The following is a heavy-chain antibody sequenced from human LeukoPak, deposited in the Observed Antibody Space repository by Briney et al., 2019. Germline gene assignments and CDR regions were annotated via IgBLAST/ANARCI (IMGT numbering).Heavy chain of an antibody. D-gene: IGHD6-19*01. J-gene: IGHJ4*02. Sequence: ASVKVSCKASGGTFSSYAISWVRQAPGQRLEWMAWISAGNGDTKYSQKFQGRVTITRDTSASTAYMELSSLRSEDTAVYYCARTTRNQWLASFDYWGQGTLVTVSS. CDR1: GGTFSSYA. V-gene: IGHV1-3*01. CDR3: ARTTRNQWLASFDY. CDR2: ISAGNGDT.